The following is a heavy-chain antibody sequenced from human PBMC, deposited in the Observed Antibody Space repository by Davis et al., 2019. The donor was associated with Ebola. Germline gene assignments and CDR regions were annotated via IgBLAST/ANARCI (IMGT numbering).Heavy chain of an antibody. CDR2: ISWNSGSI. D-gene: IGHD3-10*01. V-gene: IGHV3-9*01. J-gene: IGHJ6*02. CDR3: TRGRGSGRDYYYGMDV. CDR1: GFTFDDYA. Sequence: GGSLRLSCAASGFTFDDYAMHWVRQAPGKGLEWVSGISWNSGSIGYADSVKGRFTISRDNAKNSLYLQMNSLRAEDTALYYCTRGRGSGRDYYYGMDVWGQGTTVTVSS.